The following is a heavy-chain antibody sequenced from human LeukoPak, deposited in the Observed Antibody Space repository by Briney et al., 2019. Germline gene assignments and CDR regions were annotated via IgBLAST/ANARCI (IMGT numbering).Heavy chain of an antibody. J-gene: IGHJ4*02. CDR3: ARTGYSSGWYFDY. CDR1: GGSISSYY. CDR2: IYYSGST. Sequence: SETLSLTCTVSGGSISSYYWSWIRQPPGKGLEWIGYIYYSGSTYYNPSLKSRVTISVDTSKNQFSLKLSSVTAADTAVYYCARTGYSSGWYFDYWGQGTLVTVSS. V-gene: IGHV4-59*01. D-gene: IGHD6-19*01.